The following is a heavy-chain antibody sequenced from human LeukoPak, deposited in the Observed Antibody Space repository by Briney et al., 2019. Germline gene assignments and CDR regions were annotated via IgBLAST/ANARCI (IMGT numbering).Heavy chain of an antibody. J-gene: IGHJ4*02. D-gene: IGHD3-9*01. CDR3: ARVLSGTLTFDH. CDR1: GFTFSSYT. Sequence: GGSLRLSCAASGFTFSSYTMNWVRQAPGKGLEWVSSITSSSSYIYYVDSAKGRFTISRDNAKNSLFLQMNSLGAEDTAVYYCARVLSGTLTFDHWGQGTLVAVSS. CDR2: ITSSSSYI. V-gene: IGHV3-21*01.